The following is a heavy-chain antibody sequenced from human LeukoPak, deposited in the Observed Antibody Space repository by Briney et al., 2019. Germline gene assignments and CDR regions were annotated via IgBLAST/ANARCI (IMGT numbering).Heavy chain of an antibody. V-gene: IGHV3-23*01. J-gene: IGHJ6*03. Sequence: QPGGSLRLSCAASGFTFSSYAMSWVRQAPGKGLEWVSAISGSGGSTYYADSVKGRFTISRDNSKNTLYLQMNSQRAEDTAVYYCAKKGDTIFGVVFSHYYYYMDVWGKGTTVTVSS. D-gene: IGHD3-3*01. CDR1: GFTFSSYA. CDR3: AKKGDTIFGVVFSHYYYYMDV. CDR2: ISGSGGST.